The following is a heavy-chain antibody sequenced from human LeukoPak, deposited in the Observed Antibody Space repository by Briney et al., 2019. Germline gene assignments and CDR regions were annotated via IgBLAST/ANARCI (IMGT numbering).Heavy chain of an antibody. D-gene: IGHD2-21*02. J-gene: IGHJ4*02. Sequence: GGSLRLSCAASGFTFSSDWMHWVRQAPGKGLEWVGRIKSKIDGGTTDYAAPVKGRFTISRDDSKNTLYLQMNSLKTEDTAVYYCAGDSDIFDYWGQGTLVTVSS. CDR1: GFTFSSDW. V-gene: IGHV3-15*01. CDR3: AGDSDIFDY. CDR2: IKSKIDGGTT.